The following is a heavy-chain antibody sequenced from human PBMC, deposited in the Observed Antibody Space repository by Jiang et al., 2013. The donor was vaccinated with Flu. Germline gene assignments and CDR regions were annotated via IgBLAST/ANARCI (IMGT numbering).Heavy chain of an antibody. V-gene: IGHV4-39*01. D-gene: IGHD6-19*01. CDR2: GHSTGTN. CDR1: GGSITSSSY. Sequence: GPGLVKPSETLSLTCSVSGGSITSSSYWGWVRQPPGKGLEWIGYGHSTGTNYYNPSLRSRITISIDTSTNQFFLKLKSVTPSDTSFYYCARRSSGWYNVWGQGRLVIVSS. CDR3: ARRSSGWYNV. J-gene: IGHJ4*02.